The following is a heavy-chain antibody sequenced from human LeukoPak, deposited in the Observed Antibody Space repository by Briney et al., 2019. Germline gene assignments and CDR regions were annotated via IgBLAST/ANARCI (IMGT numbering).Heavy chain of an antibody. CDR1: GSTFSTYG. D-gene: IGHD3-10*01. CDR3: ARRSSGTYSVDQ. V-gene: IGHV3-33*01. Sequence: ERSLRLSCAASGSTFSTYGMHWVRQGPGKGLEWVAVIWSDGSNKYYADSVKGRFAIYRDNSKNTLYLQMNSLRAEDTAVYYCARRSSGTYSVDQWGQGTLVTVSS. J-gene: IGHJ4*02. CDR2: IWSDGSNK.